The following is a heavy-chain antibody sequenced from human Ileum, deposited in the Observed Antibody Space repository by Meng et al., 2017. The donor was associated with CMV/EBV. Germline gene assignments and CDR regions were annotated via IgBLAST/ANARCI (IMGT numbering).Heavy chain of an antibody. CDR3: ATNSEDY. CDR1: GGSFSDSH. D-gene: IGHD4-23*01. V-gene: IGHV4-34*01. Sequence: VQLQHWGAGLLKPWETLSLPCAVDGGSFSDSHWIWIRQSPGKGLEWIGEVHHSGITNYNPSLKSRVTISVDTSKNQFFLKLTSVTAADTGLYYCATNSEDYWGQGTLVTVSS. CDR2: VHHSGIT. J-gene: IGHJ4*02.